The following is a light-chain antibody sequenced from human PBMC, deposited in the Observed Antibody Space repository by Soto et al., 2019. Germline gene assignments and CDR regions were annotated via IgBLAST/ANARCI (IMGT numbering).Light chain of an antibody. V-gene: IGLV1-44*01. CDR1: SSNIGSNT. Sequence: QSVLTQPTSASGTPGQRVTISCSGSSSNIGSNTVNWYQQYPGTAPKLLIYTNNQRPSGVPDRFSGSKSGTSASLAISGLQSEDEADYYCAAWDDSLNGWVFGGGTKLTVL. J-gene: IGLJ3*02. CDR2: TNN. CDR3: AAWDDSLNGWV.